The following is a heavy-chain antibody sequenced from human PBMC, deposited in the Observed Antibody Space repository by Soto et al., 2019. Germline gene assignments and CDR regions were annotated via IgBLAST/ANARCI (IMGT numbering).Heavy chain of an antibody. Sequence: GESLKISCKGSGYSFTSYWIGWVRQMPGKGLEWMGIIYPGDSDTRYSPSFQGQVTISADKSISTAYLQWSSLKASDTAMYYCARLPKTYYYGSGSYSSPLDYWDQGTLVTVSS. J-gene: IGHJ4*02. CDR2: IYPGDSDT. CDR1: GYSFTSYW. CDR3: ARLPKTYYYGSGSYSSPLDY. D-gene: IGHD3-10*01. V-gene: IGHV5-51*01.